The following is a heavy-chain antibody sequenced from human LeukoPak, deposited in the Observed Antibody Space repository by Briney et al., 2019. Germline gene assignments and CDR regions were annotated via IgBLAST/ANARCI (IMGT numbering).Heavy chain of an antibody. J-gene: IGHJ5*02. V-gene: IGHV4-34*01. CDR1: GGSFSAHY. Sequence: SETLSLTCAVYGGSFSAHYWTWIRQPPGKGLEWIGEINHSGSSNYNSSLRSRVTISVDTSYKQFSLRLSSVTAADTAVYYCAPRGDIEHSYVYGKWFDPWGQGTRVTVSS. D-gene: IGHD5-18*01. CDR3: APRGDIEHSYVYGKWFDP. CDR2: INHSGSS.